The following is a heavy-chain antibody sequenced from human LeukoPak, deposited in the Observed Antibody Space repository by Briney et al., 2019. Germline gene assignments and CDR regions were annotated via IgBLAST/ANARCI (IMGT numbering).Heavy chain of an antibody. J-gene: IGHJ3*02. V-gene: IGHV1-8*01. Sequence: AAVKVSCKASGYAFISYDINWVRQATGQGLEWMGWMNPNSGNTGYAQKFQGRVTMTRNTSISTAYMELSSLRSEDTAVYYCARGYGSRASRGAFDIWGQGTMVTVSS. D-gene: IGHD4-17*01. CDR3: ARGYGSRASRGAFDI. CDR1: GYAFISYD. CDR2: MNPNSGNT.